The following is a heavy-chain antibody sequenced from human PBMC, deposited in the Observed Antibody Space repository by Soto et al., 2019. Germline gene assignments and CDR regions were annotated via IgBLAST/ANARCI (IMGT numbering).Heavy chain of an antibody. V-gene: IGHV5-51*01. CDR2: IYPGDSDT. CDR3: ARGRSYYYYGMDV. J-gene: IGHJ6*02. Sequence: GESLKISFKGSGCSFTSYWIGWVRQMPGKGLEWMGIIYPGDSDTRYSPSFQGQVTISADKSISTAYLQWSSLKASDTAMYYCARGRSYYYYGMDVWGQGTTVTVSS. CDR1: GCSFTSYW.